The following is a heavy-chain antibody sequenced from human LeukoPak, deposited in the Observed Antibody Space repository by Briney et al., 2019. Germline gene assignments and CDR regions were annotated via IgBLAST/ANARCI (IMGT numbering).Heavy chain of an antibody. CDR2: ITVSGSTT. D-gene: IGHD3-10*01. Sequence: GGSLRLSCAASGFISLAMNWVRQAPGKGREWVSSITVSGSTTYYTDTVNGRFIISRDISKNTLYLQMNGLRAEDTAVYYCAKDFTSWFTGGFDYWGQGTLVTVSS. CDR1: GFISLA. CDR3: AKDFTSWFTGGFDY. J-gene: IGHJ4*02. V-gene: IGHV3-23*01.